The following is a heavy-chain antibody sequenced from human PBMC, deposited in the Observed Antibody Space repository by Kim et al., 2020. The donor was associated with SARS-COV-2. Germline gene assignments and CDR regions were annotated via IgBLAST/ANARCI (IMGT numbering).Heavy chain of an antibody. CDR1: GYSFTSYW. D-gene: IGHD1-1*01. CDR3: ASPALQLEPSRARGDAFDI. Sequence: GESLKISCKGSGYSFTSYWIGWVRQMPGKGLEWMGIIYPGDSDTRYSPSFQGQVTISADKSISTAYLQWSSLKASDTAMYYCASPALQLEPSRARGDAFDIWGQGTMVTVSS. J-gene: IGHJ3*02. V-gene: IGHV5-51*01. CDR2: IYPGDSDT.